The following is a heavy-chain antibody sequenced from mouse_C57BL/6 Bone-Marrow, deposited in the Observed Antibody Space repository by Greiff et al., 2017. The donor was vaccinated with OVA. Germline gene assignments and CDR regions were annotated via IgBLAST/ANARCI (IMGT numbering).Heavy chain of an antibody. CDR1: GFTFSDYY. J-gene: IGHJ2*01. CDR3: ARQRGNYWYYFDY. CDR2: ISNGGGST. D-gene: IGHD2-1*01. Sequence: EVKVVESGGGLVQPGGSLKLSCAASGFTFSDYYMYWVRQTPEKRLEWVAYISNGGGSTYYPDTVKGRFTISRDNAKNTLYLQMSRLKSEDTAMYYCARQRGNYWYYFDYWGQGTTLTVSS. V-gene: IGHV5-12*01.